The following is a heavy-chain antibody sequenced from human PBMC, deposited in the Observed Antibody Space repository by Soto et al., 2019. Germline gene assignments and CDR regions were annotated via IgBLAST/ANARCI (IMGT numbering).Heavy chain of an antibody. V-gene: IGHV4-59*01. D-gene: IGHD3-22*01. CDR1: GGSISSYY. CDR2: IYYSGST. Sequence: PSETLSLTCTVSGGSISSYYWSWIRQPPGKGLEWIGYIYYSGSTNYNPSLKSRVTISVDTSKNQFSLKLSSVTAADTAVYYCARLSGKRYYYDSSGYYDYWGQGTLVTVS. CDR3: ARLSGKRYYYDSSGYYDY. J-gene: IGHJ4*02.